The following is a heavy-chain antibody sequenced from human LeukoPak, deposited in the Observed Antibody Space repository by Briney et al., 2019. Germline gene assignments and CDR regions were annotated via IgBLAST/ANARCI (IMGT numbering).Heavy chain of an antibody. J-gene: IGHJ4*02. D-gene: IGHD5-12*01. Sequence: GGSLRLSCTASGFTFGDYAMSWFRQAPGKGLEWVGFIRSKAYGGTTEYAASVKGRFTISRGDSKSIAYLQMNSLKTEDTAVYYCTRESGGYESFFDYWGQGTLVTVSS. CDR3: TRESGGYESFFDY. CDR2: IRSKAYGGTT. V-gene: IGHV3-49*03. CDR1: GFTFGDYA.